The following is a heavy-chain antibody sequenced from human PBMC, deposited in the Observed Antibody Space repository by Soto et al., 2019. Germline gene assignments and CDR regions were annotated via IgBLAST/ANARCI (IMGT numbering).Heavy chain of an antibody. CDR2: VYFTGST. V-gene: IGHV4-39*07. D-gene: IGHD3-10*01. J-gene: IGHJ5*02. CDR3: ARYGSNLSWFDP. CDR1: GDSISRSSFY. Sequence: PSETLSLTCTVSGDSISRSSFYWGWIRQSPGKGLECIGIVYFTGSTNYNPSLKSRVTMSVDTSKNQFSLKLTSVTAADTAVYYCARYGSNLSWFDPWGQGTLVTVSS.